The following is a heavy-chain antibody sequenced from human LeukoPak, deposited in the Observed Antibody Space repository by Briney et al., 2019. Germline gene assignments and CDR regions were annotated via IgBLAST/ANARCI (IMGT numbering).Heavy chain of an antibody. CDR2: IYYTGST. J-gene: IGHJ4*02. CDR3: AKHYYDSSGFDS. V-gene: IGHV4-59*01. D-gene: IGHD3-22*01. CDR1: GASISSYY. Sequence: SETLSLTCTVSGASISSYYWSWIRQPPGKTLEWIGYIYYTGSTNYNPSLKSRVTISVDTSKNQFSLKLSSVTAADTAVYFCAKHYYDSSGFDSWGQGTLVTVSS.